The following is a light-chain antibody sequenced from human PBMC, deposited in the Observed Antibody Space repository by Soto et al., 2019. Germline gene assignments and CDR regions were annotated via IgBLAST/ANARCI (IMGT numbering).Light chain of an antibody. CDR1: QAISPY. V-gene: IGKV1-17*03. CDR3: LQHNTYPLS. CDR2: GAS. J-gene: IGKJ4*01. Sequence: DIQMTQSPSAMSASVGDRVTITCRASQAISPYLAWFHQRPGKVPKRLIYGASTLESGVPSRFSVSGSGTEFTLTISSLQPEDFGTYYCLQHNTYPLSFGGGTKVE.